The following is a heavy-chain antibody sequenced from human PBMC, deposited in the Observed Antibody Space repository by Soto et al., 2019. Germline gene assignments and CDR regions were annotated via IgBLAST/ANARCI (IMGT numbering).Heavy chain of an antibody. V-gene: IGHV3-53*01. D-gene: IGHD2-21*02. J-gene: IGHJ4*02. CDR1: GFTVNSDY. Sequence: VGSLSLSCAASGFTVNSDYMNWVRQPPWKGLEWVASIYSGETTYYADSVRCRFTISSDKSKNTLYFQLSSLRIEDTAVYYCTRDGRGLGRLSLFEYWGQGVLVT. CDR3: TRDGRGLGRLSLFEY. CDR2: IYSGETT.